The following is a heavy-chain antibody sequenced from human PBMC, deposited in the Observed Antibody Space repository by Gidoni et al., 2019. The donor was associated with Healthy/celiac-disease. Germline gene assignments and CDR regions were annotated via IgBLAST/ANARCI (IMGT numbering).Heavy chain of an antibody. CDR3: ARHVGSSGTFDP. D-gene: IGHD6-13*01. Sequence: QVQLQESGPGLVKPSETLSLTCTVSGGSISSYYWSWIRQPPGKGLEWIGYIYYSGSTNYNPSLKSRVTISVDTSKNQFSLKLSSVTAADTAVYYCARHVGSSGTFDPWGQGTLVTVSS. V-gene: IGHV4-59*08. CDR2: IYYSGST. CDR1: GGSISSYY. J-gene: IGHJ5*02.